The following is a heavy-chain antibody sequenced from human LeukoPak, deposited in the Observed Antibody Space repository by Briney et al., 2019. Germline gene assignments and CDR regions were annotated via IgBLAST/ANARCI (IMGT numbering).Heavy chain of an antibody. Sequence: GGSLRLSCAASGFTFSSYAMSWVRRAPGKGLEWVSAISGSGGSTYYADSVKGRFTISRDNSKNTLYLQMNSLRAEDTAVYYCAKDLRGYSGYDWEYYFDYWGQGTLVTVSS. V-gene: IGHV3-23*01. CDR3: AKDLRGYSGYDWEYYFDY. CDR1: GFTFSSYA. J-gene: IGHJ4*02. CDR2: ISGSGGST. D-gene: IGHD5-12*01.